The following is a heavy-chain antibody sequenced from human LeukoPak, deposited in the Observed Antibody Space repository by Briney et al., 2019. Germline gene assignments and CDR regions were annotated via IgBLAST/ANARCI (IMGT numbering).Heavy chain of an antibody. V-gene: IGHV4-34*01. D-gene: IGHD1-26*01. CDR1: GGSFSGYY. J-gene: IGHJ4*02. CDR2: INHSGST. CDR3: AGRRNSGSSRPLDY. Sequence: PPETLSLTCAVYGGSFSGYYWSWIRQPPGKGLEWIGEINHSGSTNYNPSLKSRVTISVDTSKNQFSLKLSSVTAADTAVYYCAGRRNSGSSRPLDYWGQGTLVTVSS.